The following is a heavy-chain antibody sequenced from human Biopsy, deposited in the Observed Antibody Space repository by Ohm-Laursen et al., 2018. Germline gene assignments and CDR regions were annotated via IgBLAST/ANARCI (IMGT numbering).Heavy chain of an antibody. CDR3: AKDLGQVTAAIGY. CDR2: ITWNSGSI. D-gene: IGHD2-21*02. V-gene: IGHV3-9*01. Sequence: SLRLSCSASGFTFEDYAMHWARQAPGKGLEWVSGITWNSGSIGYADSVKGRFSIFRDNAKHSLYLQMNSLRAEDTALYYCAKDLGQVTAAIGYWGQGTLVTVSS. J-gene: IGHJ4*02. CDR1: GFTFEDYA.